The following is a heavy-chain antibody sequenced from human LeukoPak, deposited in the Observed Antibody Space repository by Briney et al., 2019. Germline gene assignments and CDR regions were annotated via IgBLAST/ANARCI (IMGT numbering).Heavy chain of an antibody. CDR3: ASSEMATINPLDY. V-gene: IGHV1-2*06. J-gene: IGHJ4*02. CDR2: INPNNGGT. Sequence: GASVKVSCKASGYTFTGYYMHWVRQAPGQGLEWMGRINPNNGGTNYAQKFQGRVAMTRDTSISTAYMELSRLRSDDTAVNYCASSEMATINPLDYWGQGTLVTVSS. CDR1: GYTFTGYY. D-gene: IGHD5-24*01.